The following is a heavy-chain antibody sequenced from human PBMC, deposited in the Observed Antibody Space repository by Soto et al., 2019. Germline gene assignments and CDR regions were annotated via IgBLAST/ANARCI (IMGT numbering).Heavy chain of an antibody. CDR3: AKGVDYGDYYYWYFDL. D-gene: IGHD4-17*01. Sequence: EVQLVESGGGLVQPGRSLRLSCAASGFTFDDYAMHWVRQAPGKGLEWVSGISWNSGSIGYADSVKGRFTISRDNAKNSLYLQMNSLRAEDTALYYCAKGVDYGDYYYWYFDLWGRDTLVTVSS. CDR1: GFTFDDYA. V-gene: IGHV3-9*01. CDR2: ISWNSGSI. J-gene: IGHJ2*01.